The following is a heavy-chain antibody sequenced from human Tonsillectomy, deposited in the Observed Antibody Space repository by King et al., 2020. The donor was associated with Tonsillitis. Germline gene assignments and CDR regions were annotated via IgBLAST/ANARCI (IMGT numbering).Heavy chain of an antibody. Sequence: TLKESGPALVKPTQTLTLTCTFSGFSLSTSGMCVSWIRQPPGKALEWLARSDWNDDKNYNTSLKTRLTISKDTSKNQVVLTMTNVDPVDTATYYCARTSDYGVTDYWGQGTLVTVSS. D-gene: IGHD4-17*01. CDR1: GFSLSTSGMC. CDR2: SDWNDDK. V-gene: IGHV2-70*11. CDR3: ARTSDYGVTDY. J-gene: IGHJ4*02.